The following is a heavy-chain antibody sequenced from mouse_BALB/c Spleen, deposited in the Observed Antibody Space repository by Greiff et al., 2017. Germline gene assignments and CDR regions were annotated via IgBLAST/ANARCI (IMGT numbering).Heavy chain of an antibody. Sequence: EVQLQESGPSLVKPSQTLSLTCSVTGDSITSGYWNWIRKFTGNKLEYMGYISYSGSTYYNPSLKSRISITRDTSKNQYYLQLNSVTTEDTATYYCASYYGSPYYFDYWGQGTTLTVSS. CDR1: GDSITSGY. D-gene: IGHD1-1*01. CDR2: ISYSGST. J-gene: IGHJ2*01. CDR3: ASYYGSPYYFDY. V-gene: IGHV3-8*02.